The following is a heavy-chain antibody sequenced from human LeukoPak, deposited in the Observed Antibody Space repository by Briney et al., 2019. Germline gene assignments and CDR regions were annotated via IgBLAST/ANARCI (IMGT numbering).Heavy chain of an antibody. CDR2: ISWDSDSI. CDR3: AKGGGGRLIYYYYMDV. V-gene: IGHV3-9*03. CDR1: GFTFRSYA. D-gene: IGHD3-16*01. J-gene: IGHJ6*03. Sequence: GGSLRLSCAASGFTFRSYAMHWVRQAPGKGLEWVSGISWDSDSIDYADSVKGRFTISRDNAKNSLYLQMNSLRAEDMALYYCAKGGGGRLIYYYYMDVWGKGTTVTVSS.